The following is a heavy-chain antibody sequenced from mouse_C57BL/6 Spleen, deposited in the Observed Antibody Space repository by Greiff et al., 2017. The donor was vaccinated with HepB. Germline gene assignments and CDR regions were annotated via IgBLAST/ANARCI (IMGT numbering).Heavy chain of an antibody. V-gene: IGHV14-2*01. J-gene: IGHJ4*01. Sequence: VQLKQSGAELVKPGASVKLSCTASGFNIKDYYMHWVKQRTEQGLEWIGRIDPEDGETKYAPKFQGKATITADTSSNTAYLQLSSLTSEDTAVYYCVGGYYGSSYFYYAMDYWGQGTSVTVSS. CDR2: IDPEDGET. CDR3: VGGYYGSSYFYYAMDY. D-gene: IGHD1-1*01. CDR1: GFNIKDYY.